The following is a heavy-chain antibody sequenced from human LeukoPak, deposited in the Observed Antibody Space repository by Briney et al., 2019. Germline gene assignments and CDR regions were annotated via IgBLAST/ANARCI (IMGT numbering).Heavy chain of an antibody. CDR2: IYRGGNT. CDR3: AREDCSGGSCYLDY. D-gene: IGHD2-15*01. J-gene: IGHJ4*02. Sequence: TTSETLSLTCSVSGGSISHFYWSLIRQPAGKGLEWIGRIYRGGNTNYNPSLKSRVIMSVDTSKNQFALKLGSVTAADTAVYFCAREDCSGGSCYLDYWGQGALVTVSS. V-gene: IGHV4-4*07. CDR1: GGSISHFY.